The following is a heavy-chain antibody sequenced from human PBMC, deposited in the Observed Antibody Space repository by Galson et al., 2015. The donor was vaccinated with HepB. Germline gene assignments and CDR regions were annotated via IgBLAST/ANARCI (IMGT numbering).Heavy chain of an antibody. CDR1: EFTFSNYW. CDR2: VKGDGSEK. Sequence: SLRLSCAASEFTFSNYWMSWVRQAPGKGLEWVANVKGDGSEKYYVDSVKGRFSTSRDNAKNSLYLQMNSLRAEDTAVYYCARILKHWDPTGNCYYMDVWGKGTTATVSS. J-gene: IGHJ6*03. D-gene: IGHD1-14*01. CDR3: ARILKHWDPTGNCYYMDV. V-gene: IGHV3-7*03.